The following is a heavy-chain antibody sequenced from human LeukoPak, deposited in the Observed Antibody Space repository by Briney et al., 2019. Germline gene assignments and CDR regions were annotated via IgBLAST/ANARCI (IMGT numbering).Heavy chain of an antibody. J-gene: IGHJ4*02. D-gene: IGHD5-24*01. CDR2: FSGSGGGT. Sequence: QTGGSLRLSCAASEFTFSSYAMSWVRQAPGKGLEWVSAFSGSGGGTYYADSVKGRFTISRDNSKSTLYLQMTSLRAEDTAVYYCARSGYNRFDYWGQGTLVTVSS. V-gene: IGHV3-23*01. CDR3: ARSGYNRFDY. CDR1: EFTFSSYA.